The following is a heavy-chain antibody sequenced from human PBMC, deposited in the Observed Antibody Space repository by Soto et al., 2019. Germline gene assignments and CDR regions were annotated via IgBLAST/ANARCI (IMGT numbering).Heavy chain of an antibody. CDR1: VYTFTSYA. J-gene: IGHJ6*02. Sequence: ASVKVSCKASVYTFTSYAMHWVRQAPGQRLEWMGWINAGNGNTKYSQKFQGRVTITRDTSASTAYMELSSLRSEDTAVYYCAGGGVRGVVTRTRDYYGMDVWGQGTTVTVSS. D-gene: IGHD3-10*01. CDR2: INAGNGNT. CDR3: AGGGVRGVVTRTRDYYGMDV. V-gene: IGHV1-3*01.